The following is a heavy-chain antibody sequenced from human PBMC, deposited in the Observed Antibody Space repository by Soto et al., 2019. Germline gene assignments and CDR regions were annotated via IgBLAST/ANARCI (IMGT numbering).Heavy chain of an antibody. D-gene: IGHD3-16*01. CDR2: IKQDGSEK. V-gene: IGHV3-7*03. J-gene: IGHJ3*02. CDR1: AFTFSSYC. CDR3: ARDLFEADRRGEYAFDI. Sequence: GFLGLSFAASAFTFSSYCMSWVRQAPGKGLEWVANIKQDGSEKYYVDSVKGRFTISRDNAKNSLYLQMNSLRAEDTAVYYFARDLFEADRRGEYAFDIWGQGTMVTVSS.